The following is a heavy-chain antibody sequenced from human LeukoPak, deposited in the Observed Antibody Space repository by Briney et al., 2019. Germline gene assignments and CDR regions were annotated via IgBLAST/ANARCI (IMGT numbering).Heavy chain of an antibody. V-gene: IGHV1-69*06. D-gene: IGHD2-15*01. CDR2: IIPISGTT. CDR1: GGTLNSYV. CDR3: ATLCCGSYYMDV. J-gene: IGHJ6*03. Sequence: SVKVSCKASGGTLNSYVISWVRQAPGQGLEWMGGIIPISGTTNYAQKFQGRVTITADNSTSTAYPELSSLRSEDTAVYYCATLCCGSYYMDVWGKGTTVTVSS.